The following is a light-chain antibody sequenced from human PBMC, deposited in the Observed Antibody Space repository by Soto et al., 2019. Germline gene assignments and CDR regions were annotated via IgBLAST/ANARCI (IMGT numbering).Light chain of an antibody. CDR3: QQTRAYPST. CDR2: TAS. J-gene: IGKJ4*01. CDR1: QDIAIY. Sequence: DIQMTQSPSSLSASVVDTITFTCRASQDIAIYLAWYQQKPGEAPNLLIHTASTLHGGVPSRFSGSSSGTDFTLTITSLQAEDFATYYCQQTRAYPSTFGGGTKVDNK. V-gene: IGKV1-9*01.